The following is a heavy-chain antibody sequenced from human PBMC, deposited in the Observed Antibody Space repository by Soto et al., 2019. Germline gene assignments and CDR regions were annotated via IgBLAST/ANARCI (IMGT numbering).Heavy chain of an antibody. CDR3: ASPVAYGDYGRFDP. CDR2: IYYSGST. CDR1: GVSISSSSYY. J-gene: IGHJ5*02. Sequence: SETLSLTCTVPGVSISSSSYYWGWIRQPPGKGLEWIGSIYYSGSTYYNPSLKGRVTISVDTSKNQFSLKLSSVTAADTSVYYCASPVAYGDYGRFDPWGQGTLVTVSS. D-gene: IGHD4-17*01. V-gene: IGHV4-39*01.